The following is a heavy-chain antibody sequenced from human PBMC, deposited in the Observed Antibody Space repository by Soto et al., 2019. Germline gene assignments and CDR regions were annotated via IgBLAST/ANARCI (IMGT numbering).Heavy chain of an antibody. J-gene: IGHJ4*02. CDR2: ISADNGDT. Sequence: QVQLVQSGAEVKKPGASVRVSCKAYGYTFTNYGISWVRQAPGQGLEWMGWISADNGDTDYAQNLQGRVTMTPDTSTSTAYMELRSLRSDDTAVYYCAREPFSRRGGNSWFDYWGQGTRVTVSS. V-gene: IGHV1-18*01. CDR1: GYTFTNYG. CDR3: AREPFSRRGGNSWFDY. D-gene: IGHD2-21*02.